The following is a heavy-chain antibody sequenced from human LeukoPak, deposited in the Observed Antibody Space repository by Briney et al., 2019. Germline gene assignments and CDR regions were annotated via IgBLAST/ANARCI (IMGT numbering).Heavy chain of an antibody. CDR1: GFTFSSYA. J-gene: IGHJ4*02. Sequence: GGSLRLSCAASGFTFSSYAMHWVRQAPGKGLEWVAVISYDGSNKYYADSVKGRFAISRDNSKNTLYLQMNSLRAEDTAVYYCARDRVGATDYFDYWGQGTLVTVSS. CDR2: ISYDGSNK. D-gene: IGHD1-26*01. V-gene: IGHV3-30*09. CDR3: ARDRVGATDYFDY.